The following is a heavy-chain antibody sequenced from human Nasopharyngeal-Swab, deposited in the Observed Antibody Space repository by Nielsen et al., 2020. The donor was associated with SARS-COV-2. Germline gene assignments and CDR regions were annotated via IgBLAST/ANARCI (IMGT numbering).Heavy chain of an antibody. CDR1: GFTFSSYW. V-gene: IGHV3-30*03. J-gene: IGHJ6*03. CDR3: ARGLNFPLGYCSSTSCSIYMDV. CDR2: ISYDGSNK. Sequence: GESLKISCAASGFTFSSYWMSWVRQAPGKGLEWVAVISYDGSNKYYADSVKGRFTISRDNSKNTLYLQMNSLRAEDTAVYYCARGLNFPLGYCSSTSCSIYMDVWGKGTTVTVSS. D-gene: IGHD2-2*01.